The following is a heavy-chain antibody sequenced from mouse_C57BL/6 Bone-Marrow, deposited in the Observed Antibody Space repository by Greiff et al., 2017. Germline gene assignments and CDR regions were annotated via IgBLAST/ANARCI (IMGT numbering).Heavy chain of an antibody. J-gene: IGHJ4*01. CDR3: ARYGSSNAYYAMDY. D-gene: IGHD1-1*01. CDR2: IWSDGST. V-gene: IGHV2-6*03. Sequence: QVQLKESGPGLVAPSQSLSITCTASGFSLTSYCVHWVRQPPGKGLEWLGVIWSDGSTTSNSALKSRLSTCKDNSKSQVFLKMNSLRTDDTAVDYCARYGSSNAYYAMDYWGQGTSVTVSS. CDR1: GFSLTSYC.